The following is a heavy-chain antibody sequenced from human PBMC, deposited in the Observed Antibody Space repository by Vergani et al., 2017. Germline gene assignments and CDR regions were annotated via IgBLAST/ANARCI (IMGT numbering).Heavy chain of an antibody. CDR2: ISYDGSNK. CDR1: GFTFSSYA. J-gene: IGHJ4*02. Sequence: QVQLVESGGGVVQPGRSLRLSCAASGFTFSSYAMHWVRQAPGKGLEWVAVISYDGSNKYYADSVKGRFTISRDNSKNTLYLQMNSLRAEDTAVYYCAREVIRGNFDYWGQGTLVTVSS. D-gene: IGHD1-1*01. V-gene: IGHV3-30-3*01. CDR3: AREVIRGNFDY.